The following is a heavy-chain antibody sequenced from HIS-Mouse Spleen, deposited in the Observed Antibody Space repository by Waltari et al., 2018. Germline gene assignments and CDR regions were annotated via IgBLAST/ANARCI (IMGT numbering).Heavy chain of an antibody. V-gene: IGHV1-2*02. D-gene: IGHD6-13*01. CDR1: GYTFTGYY. Sequence: QVQLVQSGAEVKKPGASVKVSCKASGYTFTGYYMHWVRQAPGQGLEWMGGINPNSGGTNYAQEFQGRVTMTRDTSISTAYMELSRLRSDDTAVYYCARDAAAAKNWFDPWGQGTLVTVSS. CDR2: INPNSGGT. CDR3: ARDAAAAKNWFDP. J-gene: IGHJ5*02.